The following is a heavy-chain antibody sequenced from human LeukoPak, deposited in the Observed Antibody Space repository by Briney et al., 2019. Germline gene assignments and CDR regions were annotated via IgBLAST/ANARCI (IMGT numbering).Heavy chain of an antibody. V-gene: IGHV4-39*01. D-gene: IGHD1-26*01. Sequence: SETLSLTCTVSGGSISSSSYSWGWIRQPPGKGLEWIGSIYYSGSTYYNPSLKSRVTISVDTSKNQFSLKLSSVTAADPAVYYCARHPSGWYFDLWGRGTLVTVSS. CDR1: GGSISSSSYS. CDR3: ARHPSGWYFDL. J-gene: IGHJ2*01. CDR2: IYYSGST.